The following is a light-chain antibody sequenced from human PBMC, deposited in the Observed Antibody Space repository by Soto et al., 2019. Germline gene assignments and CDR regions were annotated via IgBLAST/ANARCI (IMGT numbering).Light chain of an antibody. CDR3: CSYTSSNIDYV. Sequence: QSALTQPASVSGSPGQSITISCTGTSSDVGGYNYVSWYQQHPGKAPKLMIYDVSKRPSGVPNRFSGSKSGNTASLTISGLQAEDEADYYCCSYTSSNIDYVFGTGTKLTVL. CDR2: DVS. V-gene: IGLV2-14*01. J-gene: IGLJ1*01. CDR1: SSDVGGYNY.